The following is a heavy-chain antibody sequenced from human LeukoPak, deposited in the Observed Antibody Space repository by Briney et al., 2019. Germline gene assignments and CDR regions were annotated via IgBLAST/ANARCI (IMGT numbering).Heavy chain of an antibody. V-gene: IGHV1-8*01. CDR3: AREVVGIAVAASDY. CDR1: GYTFTSYD. Sequence: ASVKVSCKASGYTFTSYDINWVRQATGQGLEWMGWMNPNSGNTGYAQKFQGRVTMTRNTSISTAYMELSRLRSDDTAVYYCAREVVGIAVAASDYWGQGTLVTVSS. CDR2: MNPNSGNT. J-gene: IGHJ4*02. D-gene: IGHD6-19*01.